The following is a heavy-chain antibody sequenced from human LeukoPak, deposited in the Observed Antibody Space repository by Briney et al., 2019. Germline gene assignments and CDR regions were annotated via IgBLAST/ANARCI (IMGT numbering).Heavy chain of an antibody. D-gene: IGHD2-15*01. J-gene: IGHJ4*02. CDR1: GYTFTGYY. CDR3: ARDGYCSGGSCYPRVFDY. CDR2: INPNSGGT. V-gene: IGHV1-2*02. Sequence: GASVKVSCKASGYTFTGYYMHWVRQAPGQGLEWMGWINPNSGGTNYAQKFQGRVTMARDTSISTAYMELSRLRSDDTAVYYCARDGYCSGGSCYPRVFDYWGQGTLVTVSS.